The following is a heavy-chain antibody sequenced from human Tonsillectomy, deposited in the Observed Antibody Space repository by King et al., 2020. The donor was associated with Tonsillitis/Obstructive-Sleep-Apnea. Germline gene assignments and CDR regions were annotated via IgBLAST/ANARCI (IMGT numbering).Heavy chain of an antibody. CDR1: GYTFTSYA. D-gene: IGHD3-16*02. CDR3: ARDYIWGSYRYFDY. Sequence: QLVQSGAEVKKPGASVKVSCKASGYTFTSYAMHWVRQAPGQRLEWMGWSNAGNGNTKSSQKFQGRVTITRETSASTAYMELSSLRSEDTAVYYCARDYIWGSYRYFDYWGQGTLVTVSS. V-gene: IGHV1-3*01. CDR2: SNAGNGNT. J-gene: IGHJ4*02.